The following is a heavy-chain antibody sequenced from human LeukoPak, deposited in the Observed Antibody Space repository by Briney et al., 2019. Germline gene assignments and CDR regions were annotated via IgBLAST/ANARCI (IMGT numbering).Heavy chain of an antibody. CDR1: GGTFSSYA. CDR2: IIAIFGTA. J-gene: IGHJ5*02. V-gene: IGHV1-69*06. D-gene: IGHD6-13*01. CDR3: ARAMIAAAGNNWFDP. Sequence: ASVKVSCKASGGTFSSYAISWVRHAPGQGLEWMGGIIAIFGTANYAQKFQGRVTITADKSTSTAYMELSSLRSEDTAVYYCARAMIAAAGNNWFDPWGQGTLVTVSS.